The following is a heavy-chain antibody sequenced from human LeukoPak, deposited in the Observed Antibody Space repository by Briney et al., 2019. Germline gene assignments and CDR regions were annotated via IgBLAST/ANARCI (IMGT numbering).Heavy chain of an antibody. CDR2: ISSNGGGT. D-gene: IGHD6-19*01. Sequence: GGSLRLSCAASGFTFSSYTMHWVRQAPGKGLEYVSAISSNGGGTYYANSVKGRFTISRDNSKNTLYLQMGSLRAEDMAVYYCARGSGWSSYYGMDVWGQGTTVTVSS. V-gene: IGHV3-64*01. CDR1: GFTFSSYT. J-gene: IGHJ6*02. CDR3: ARGSGWSSYYGMDV.